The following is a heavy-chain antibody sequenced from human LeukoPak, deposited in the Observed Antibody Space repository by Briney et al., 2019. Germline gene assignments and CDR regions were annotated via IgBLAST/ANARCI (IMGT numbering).Heavy chain of an antibody. Sequence: PGGSLRLSCAASGFTFDDYGMSWVRQAPGKGLEWASGINWNGGSTGYADSVKGRFTISRDNAKNSLYLQMNSLRAEDTALYYCARVSAMVRGDRTGAFDIWGQGTMVTVSS. D-gene: IGHD3-10*01. J-gene: IGHJ3*02. V-gene: IGHV3-20*04. CDR2: INWNGGST. CDR3: ARVSAMVRGDRTGAFDI. CDR1: GFTFDDYG.